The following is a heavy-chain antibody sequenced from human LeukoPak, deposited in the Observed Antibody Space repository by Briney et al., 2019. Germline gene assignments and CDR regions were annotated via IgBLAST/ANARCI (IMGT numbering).Heavy chain of an antibody. CDR2: IYYSGST. J-gene: IGHJ4*02. D-gene: IGHD3-10*01. CDR3: AREDYRSGSVDY. V-gene: IGHV4-59*01. CDR1: GGSIISYY. Sequence: SETLSLTCTVSGGSIISYYWSWIRQPPGKGLEWIGYIYYSGSTNSNPSLRSRVTISIDTSKNQFSLKLSSVTAADTAVYYCAREDYRSGSVDYWGQGTLVTVSS.